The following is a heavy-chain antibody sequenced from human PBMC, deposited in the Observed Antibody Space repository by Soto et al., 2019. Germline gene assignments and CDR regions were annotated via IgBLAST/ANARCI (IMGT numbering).Heavy chain of an antibody. Sequence: GGSLRLSCVASGFTFSTYNMNWVRQAPGKGLEWVSSISSSSSYIYYTDSVKGRFNISRDNAKNSLYLQMNSLRAEDTAAYYCARVYGDSYLGYYDSSLDYWGQGTLVTVSS. CDR2: ISSSSSYI. V-gene: IGHV3-21*01. D-gene: IGHD3-22*01. J-gene: IGHJ4*02. CDR3: ARVYGDSYLGYYDSSLDY. CDR1: GFTFSTYN.